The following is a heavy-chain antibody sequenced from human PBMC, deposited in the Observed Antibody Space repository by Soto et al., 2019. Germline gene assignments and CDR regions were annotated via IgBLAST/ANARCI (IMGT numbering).Heavy chain of an antibody. D-gene: IGHD2-2*01. V-gene: IGHV5-10-1*01. CDR3: AAPKQLSMGYYYGMDV. J-gene: IGHJ6*02. CDR1: GYSFTSYW. Sequence: RGESLKISCKGSGYSFTSYWISWVRQMPGKGLEWMGRIDPSDSYTNYGPSFQGHVTISADKSISTAYLQWSSLKASDTAMYYCAAPKQLSMGYYYGMDVWGQGTTVTVSS. CDR2: IDPSDSYT.